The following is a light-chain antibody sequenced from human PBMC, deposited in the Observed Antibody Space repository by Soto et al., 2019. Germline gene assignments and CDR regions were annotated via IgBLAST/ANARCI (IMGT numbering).Light chain of an antibody. CDR3: QQATSFPRT. J-gene: IGKJ1*01. CDR2: AAS. V-gene: IGKV1-12*01. Sequence: DIQMTQSPSSVSASVGDSVTISCRASQGITSWLAWYQQKPGRAPKLLIYAASTLQSGVPSRFSGSGSGTEFTLTISSXQPEDFATYYCQQATSFPRTFGQGTKVDIK. CDR1: QGITSW.